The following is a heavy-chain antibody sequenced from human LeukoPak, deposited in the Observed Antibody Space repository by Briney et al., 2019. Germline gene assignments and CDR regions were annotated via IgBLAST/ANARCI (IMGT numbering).Heavy chain of an antibody. J-gene: IGHJ4*02. V-gene: IGHV1-2*02. CDR1: GYTFTGYY. Sequence: ASVKVSCKASGYTFTGYYMHWVRQAPGQGLEWMGWINPNSGGTNYAQNLQGRVTMTTDTSTSTAYMELRSLRSDDTAVYYCVILSHCTGGSCYAYDYWGQGTLVTVSS. D-gene: IGHD2-15*01. CDR2: INPNSGGT. CDR3: VILSHCTGGSCYAYDY.